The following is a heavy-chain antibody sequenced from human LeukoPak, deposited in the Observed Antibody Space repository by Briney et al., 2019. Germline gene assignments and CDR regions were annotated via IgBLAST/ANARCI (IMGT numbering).Heavy chain of an antibody. J-gene: IGHJ6*02. CDR1: GGSISSGGYS. Sequence: SETLSLTCAVSGGSISSGGYSWSWIRQPPGKDLEWIGYIYHSGSTYYNPSLKSRVTISVDRSKNQFSLKLSSVTAADTAVYYCASSYGSGSYRYGMDVWGQGTTVTVSS. CDR2: IYHSGST. V-gene: IGHV4-30-2*01. D-gene: IGHD3-10*01. CDR3: ASSYGSGSYRYGMDV.